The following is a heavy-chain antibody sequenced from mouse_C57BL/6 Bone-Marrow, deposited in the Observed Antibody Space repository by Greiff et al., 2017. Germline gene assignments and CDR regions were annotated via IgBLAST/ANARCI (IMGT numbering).Heavy chain of an antibody. CDR3: ARDYGNSAWFAY. J-gene: IGHJ3*01. CDR2: IWSGGST. V-gene: IGHV2-2*01. D-gene: IGHD2-1*01. Sequence: QSPGKGLEWLGVIWSGGSTDYNAAFISRLSISKDNSKSQVFFKMNSLQADDTAIYYCARDYGNSAWFAYWGQGTLVTVSA.